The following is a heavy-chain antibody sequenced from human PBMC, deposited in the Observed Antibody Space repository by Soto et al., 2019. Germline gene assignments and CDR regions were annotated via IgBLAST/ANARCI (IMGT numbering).Heavy chain of an antibody. CDR1: GYTFTSYG. CDR3: ARDTSRGEYDY. Sequence: QVQLVQSGAEVKKPGASVKVSCKASGYTFTSYGISWVRQAPGQGPEWMGWINVYNGNTNYAQKLQGRVTMTTDTATSTAYLDLRSLRSADTAVYFCARDTSRGEYDYWGQGTLVSVSS. D-gene: IGHD3-10*01. CDR2: INVYNGNT. J-gene: IGHJ4*02. V-gene: IGHV1-18*01.